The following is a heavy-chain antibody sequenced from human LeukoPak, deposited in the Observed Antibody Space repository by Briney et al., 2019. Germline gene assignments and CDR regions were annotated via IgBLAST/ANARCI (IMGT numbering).Heavy chain of an antibody. V-gene: IGHV1-46*01. J-gene: IGHJ1*01. CDR3: ARAVGGYHFQH. CDR1: GYTFTSYY. CDR2: INPSGGST. D-gene: IGHD1-26*01. Sequence: ASVKVSCKASGYTFTSYYMHWVRQARGQGLEWMGIINPSGGSTSYAQKFQGRVTMTRDTSTSTVYMELSSLRSEDTAVYYCARAVGGYHFQHWGQGTLVTVSS.